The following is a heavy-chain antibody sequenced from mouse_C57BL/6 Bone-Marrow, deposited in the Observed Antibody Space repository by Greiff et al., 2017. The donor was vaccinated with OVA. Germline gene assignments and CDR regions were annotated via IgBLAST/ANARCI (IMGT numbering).Heavy chain of an antibody. V-gene: IGHV1-74*01. CDR3: AIKNYDYDYWYFDV. J-gene: IGHJ1*03. CDR1: GYTFTSYW. CDR2: IHPSDSDT. Sequence: QVQLQQPGAELVKPGASVKVSCKASGYTFTSYWMHWVKQRPGQGLEWIGRIHPSDSDTNYNQKFKGKATLPVDKSSSTAYIQLSSLTSEDSSVYYCAIKNYDYDYWYFDVWGTGTTVTVSS. D-gene: IGHD2-4*01.